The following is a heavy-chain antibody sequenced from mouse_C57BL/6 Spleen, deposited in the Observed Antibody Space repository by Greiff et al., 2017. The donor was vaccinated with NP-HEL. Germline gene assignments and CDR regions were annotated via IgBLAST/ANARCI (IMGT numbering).Heavy chain of an antibody. Sequence: QVQLKESGPELVKPGASVKISCKASGYAFSSSWMNWVKQRPGKGLEWIGRIYPGDGDTNYNGKFKGKATLTADKSSSTAYMQLSSLTSEDSAVYFCALSTMASHYAMDYWGQGTSVTVSS. V-gene: IGHV1-82*01. D-gene: IGHD2-1*01. CDR1: GYAFSSSW. J-gene: IGHJ4*01. CDR2: IYPGDGDT. CDR3: ALSTMASHYAMDY.